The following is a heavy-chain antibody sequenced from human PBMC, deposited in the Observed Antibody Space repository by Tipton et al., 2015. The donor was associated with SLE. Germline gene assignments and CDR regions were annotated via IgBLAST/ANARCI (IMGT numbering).Heavy chain of an antibody. CDR1: GGSISSSSYY. V-gene: IGHV4-39*07. D-gene: IGHD1-7*01. CDR3: TRGSWTWNSAYMDV. J-gene: IGHJ6*03. CDR2: IFHSGST. Sequence: TLSLTCTVSGGSISSSSYYWGWIRQPPGKGLEWIGSIFHSGSTYYNPSLTSRVTMSVDTSKNQFSLKLSSVTAADTAAYYCTRGSWTWNSAYMDVWGKGTTVSVSS.